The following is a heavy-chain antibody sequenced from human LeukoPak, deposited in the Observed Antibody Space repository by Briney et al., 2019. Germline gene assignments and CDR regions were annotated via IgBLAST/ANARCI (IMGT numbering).Heavy chain of an antibody. CDR2: IYTSGST. J-gene: IGHJ3*02. CDR3: ARDRGGSASHGFDAFDI. Sequence: SETLSLTCTVSGGSISSYYWSWIRQPAGKGLEWIGCIYTSGSTNYNPSLKSRVTMSVDTSKNQFSLKLSSVTAADTAVYYCARDRGGSASHGFDAFDIWGQGTMVTVSS. CDR1: GGSISSYY. D-gene: IGHD3-10*01. V-gene: IGHV4-4*07.